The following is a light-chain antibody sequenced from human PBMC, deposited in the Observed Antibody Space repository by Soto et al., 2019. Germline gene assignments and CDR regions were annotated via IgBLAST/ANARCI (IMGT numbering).Light chain of an antibody. CDR2: DAA. CDR1: PSVSTS. Sequence: ESALTQSPATLSSSPGERATLSCRASPSVSTSLAWYQHKPGQAPRLLIYDAANRATGVPTRFSGSGSGTDFTLTISSLGPEDFAVYYCQQRNKWPPVTFGGGTRVEIK. V-gene: IGKV3-11*01. J-gene: IGKJ4*01. CDR3: QQRNKWPPVT.